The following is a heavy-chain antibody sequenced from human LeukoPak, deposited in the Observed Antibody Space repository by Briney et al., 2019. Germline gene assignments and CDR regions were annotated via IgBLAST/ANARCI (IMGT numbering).Heavy chain of an antibody. CDR3: ARSDYGDNY. Sequence: PGGSLRLSCAASGFTFSNYWMPWVRQAPGKGLEWVSRINSDGSNKTYADSVKGRFTISRDNAKNTLYLQMSSLRVGDTAVYYCARSDYGDNYWGQGILVTVSS. CDR2: INSDGSNK. D-gene: IGHD4-17*01. CDR1: GFTFSNYW. J-gene: IGHJ4*02. V-gene: IGHV3-74*01.